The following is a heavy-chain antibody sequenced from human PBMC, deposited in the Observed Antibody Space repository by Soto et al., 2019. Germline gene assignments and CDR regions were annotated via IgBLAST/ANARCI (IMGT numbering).Heavy chain of an antibody. J-gene: IGHJ6*02. CDR1: GGTFSSYA. V-gene: IGHV1-69*13. D-gene: IGHD1-26*01. CDR3: ARVHRPVGASLRKKYSYYGMDV. Sequence: SVKVSCKASGGTFSSYAISWVRQAPGQGLEWMGGIIPIFGTANYAQKFQGRVTITADESTSTAYMELSSLRSEDTAVYYCARVHRPVGASLRKKYSYYGMDVWGQGTTVTVSS. CDR2: IIPIFGTA.